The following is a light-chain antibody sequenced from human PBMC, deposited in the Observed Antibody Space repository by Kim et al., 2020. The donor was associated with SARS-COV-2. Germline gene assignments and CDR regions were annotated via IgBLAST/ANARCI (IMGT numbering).Light chain of an antibody. Sequence: SLSPGDGVTLSCTASQSVGSDLAWYQQKPGQAPRLLIYSASTRATGIQARFSGSGSGTEFTLTFSSLQSEDYAVYFCQQYDYWPTYGPGTKVDIK. CDR2: SAS. J-gene: IGKJ1*01. CDR1: QSVGSD. V-gene: IGKV3-15*01. CDR3: QQYDYWPT.